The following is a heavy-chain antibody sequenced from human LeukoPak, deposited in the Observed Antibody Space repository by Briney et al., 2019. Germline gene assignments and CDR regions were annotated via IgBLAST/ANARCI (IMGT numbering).Heavy chain of an antibody. CDR2: IKQDGSEK. Sequence: GSLRLSCAASGFTFSTYWMTWVRQVPGKGLEWVANIKQDGSEKYYVDSVKGRFTISRDNAKKSLYLQMNSLRAEDTAVYYCARDSYYYGSGSPPPAFDIWGQGTMVTVSS. CDR1: GFTFSTYW. J-gene: IGHJ3*02. D-gene: IGHD3-10*01. CDR3: ARDSYYYGSGSPPPAFDI. V-gene: IGHV3-7*03.